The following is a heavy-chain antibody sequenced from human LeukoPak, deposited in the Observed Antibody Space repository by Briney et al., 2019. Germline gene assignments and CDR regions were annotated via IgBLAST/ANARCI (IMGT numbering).Heavy chain of an antibody. D-gene: IGHD3-22*01. CDR3: ARESYDSSGYAYYYYGMDV. J-gene: IGHJ6*02. CDR1: GGSISSYY. CDR2: IYYSGST. V-gene: IGHV4-59*01. Sequence: SETLSLTCTVSGGSISSYYWSWIRQPPGKGLEWIGYIYYSGSTNYNPSLKSRVTISVDTSKNQFSLKLSSVTAADTAVYYCARESYDSSGYAYYYYGMDVWGQGTTVTVSS.